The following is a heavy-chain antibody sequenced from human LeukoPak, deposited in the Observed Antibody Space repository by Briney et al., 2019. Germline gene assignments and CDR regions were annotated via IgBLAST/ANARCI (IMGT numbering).Heavy chain of an antibody. Sequence: EGSLRLSCEASGFTFSSYWMSWVRQAPGKGLEWVANIKTDGSEKYYVDSVKGRFTISRDNAKNSLYLQMNSLRAEDTAVYYCARDYTGYFPWGQGTLVIVSS. J-gene: IGHJ5*02. CDR3: ARDYTGYFP. CDR1: GFTFSSYW. D-gene: IGHD3-9*01. V-gene: IGHV3-7*03. CDR2: IKTDGSEK.